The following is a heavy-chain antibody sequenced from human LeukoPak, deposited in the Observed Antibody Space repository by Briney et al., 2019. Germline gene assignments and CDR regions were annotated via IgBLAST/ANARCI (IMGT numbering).Heavy chain of an antibody. Sequence: GGSLRLSCAASGFTFSSYSMNWVRQAPGKGLEWVSAISGTGNRTYYADSVKGRFTISRDNSKNTLYLQMNSLRAEDTAVYYCAKWGCSGGSCYPFDYWGQGTLVTVSS. CDR3: AKWGCSGGSCYPFDY. CDR1: GFTFSSYS. D-gene: IGHD2-15*01. V-gene: IGHV3-23*01. CDR2: ISGTGNRT. J-gene: IGHJ4*02.